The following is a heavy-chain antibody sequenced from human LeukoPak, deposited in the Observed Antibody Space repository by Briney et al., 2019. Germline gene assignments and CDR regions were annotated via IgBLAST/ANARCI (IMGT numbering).Heavy chain of an antibody. J-gene: IGHJ4*02. Sequence: GGSLRLPCAASGFTVDDYAMHWVRQAPGKGLEWVSGISGNSRSIGYADSVKGRFTISRDNAKNSLYLQMNSLRAEDTALYYCVKDKEGFTYYFDYWGQGTLVTVSS. CDR2: ISGNSRSI. CDR3: VKDKEGFTYYFDY. V-gene: IGHV3-9*01. CDR1: GFTVDDYA.